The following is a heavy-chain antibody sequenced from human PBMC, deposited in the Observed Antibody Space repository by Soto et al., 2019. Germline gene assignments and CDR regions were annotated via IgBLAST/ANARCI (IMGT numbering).Heavy chain of an antibody. V-gene: IGHV1-3*01. Sequence: ASVKVSCKASGYSFTNYPMHWVRQAPGQRPEWMGWINPGNGNTKDSQNFRGRVTITSDTSASTAYMELRSLRSEDTAVYYCARDAYDFGSGYHGNYFDYWGQGALVTVSS. CDR1: GYSFTNYP. J-gene: IGHJ4*02. CDR3: ARDAYDFGSGYHGNYFDY. D-gene: IGHD3-3*01. CDR2: INPGNGNT.